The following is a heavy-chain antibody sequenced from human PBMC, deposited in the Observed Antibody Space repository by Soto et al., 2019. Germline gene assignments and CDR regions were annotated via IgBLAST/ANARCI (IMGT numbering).Heavy chain of an antibody. V-gene: IGHV4-34*01. CDR2: INHSGST. CDR1: GGSFSGYY. J-gene: IGHJ4*02. CDR3: ARGKAGGDYFDY. D-gene: IGHD3-16*01. Sequence: QVQLQQWGAGLLKPSETLSLTCAVYGGSFSGYYWSWIRQPPGKGLEWIGEINHSGSTNYNPSLKRRVTISVDTSKNQFSLKRSSVTAADTAVYYCARGKAGGDYFDYWGQGTLVTVSS.